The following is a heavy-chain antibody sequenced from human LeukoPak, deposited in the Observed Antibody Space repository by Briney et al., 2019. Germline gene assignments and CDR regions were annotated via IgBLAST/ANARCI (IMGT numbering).Heavy chain of an antibody. CDR3: ARAVTPYQIGF. V-gene: IGHV4-61*01. D-gene: IGHD2-2*01. Sequence: SETLSLTCTVSGDSVSSSNYYWSWIRQPPGKGLEWIGYIYYSGSTNYNPSLKSRVTISVDTSKNQFSLKLSSVTAADTAVYYCARAVTPYQIGFWGQGTLVTVSS. CDR1: GDSVSSSNYY. CDR2: IYYSGST. J-gene: IGHJ4*02.